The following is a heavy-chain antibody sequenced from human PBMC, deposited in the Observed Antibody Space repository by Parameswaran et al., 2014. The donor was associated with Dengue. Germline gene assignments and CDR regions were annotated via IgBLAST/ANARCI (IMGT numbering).Heavy chain of an antibody. D-gene: IGHD4-23*01. CDR3: ATSTTVVNDIFFDY. Sequence: WVRQAPGQGLEWMGLVDPEDGETIYAEKFQGRVTITVDTFTDTAYMELSSLRSEDTAVYYCATSTTVVNDIFFDYWGQGTLVTVSS. J-gene: IGHJ4*02. V-gene: IGHV1-69-2*01. CDR2: VDPEDGET.